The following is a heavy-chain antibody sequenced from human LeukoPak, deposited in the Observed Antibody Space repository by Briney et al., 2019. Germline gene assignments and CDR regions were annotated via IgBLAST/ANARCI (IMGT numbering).Heavy chain of an antibody. D-gene: IGHD6-13*01. V-gene: IGHV3-23*01. CDR2: ISGSGGST. CDR3: AKLLPYSSTCFDY. CDR1: GFTFSSYS. Sequence: PGGSLRLSCAASGFTFSSYSMNWVRQAPGKGLEWVSAISGSGGSTYYADSVKGRFTISRDNSKNTLYLQMNSLRAEDTAVYYCAKLLPYSSTCFDYWGQGTLVTVSS. J-gene: IGHJ4*02.